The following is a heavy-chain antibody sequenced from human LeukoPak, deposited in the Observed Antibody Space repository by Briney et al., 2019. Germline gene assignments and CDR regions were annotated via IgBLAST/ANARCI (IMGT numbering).Heavy chain of an antibody. CDR3: ASLTTAEAFDI. J-gene: IGHJ3*02. CDR2: IYTSGTT. D-gene: IGHD3-22*01. CDR1: GGAISSGSYY. Sequence: SQTLSLTCTVSGGAISSGSYYWSWIRQSAGKGLEGIGRIYTSGTTNSNPSLKSRVTISVDTSKNQFSLKLTSVTAADTAMYYCASLTTAEAFDIWGQGTMVTVSS. V-gene: IGHV4-61*02.